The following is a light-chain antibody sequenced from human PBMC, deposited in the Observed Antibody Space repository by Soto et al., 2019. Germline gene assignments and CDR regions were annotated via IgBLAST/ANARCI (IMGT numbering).Light chain of an antibody. CDR2: DTS. CDR3: QQYNSYSPWT. V-gene: IGKV1-5*01. J-gene: IGKJ1*01. Sequence: DLQMTQSPSTLSASVGDRVTITCRASQSISSWLAWYQQKAGKAPKLLIYDTSSLESGVPSRFSGSGSGTEFTLTISSLQPDDFATYYCQQYNSYSPWTFGQGTKVETK. CDR1: QSISSW.